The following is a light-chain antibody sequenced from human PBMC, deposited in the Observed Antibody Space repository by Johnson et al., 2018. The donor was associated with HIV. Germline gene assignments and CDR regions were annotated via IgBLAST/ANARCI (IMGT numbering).Light chain of an antibody. J-gene: IGLJ1*01. Sequence: QSVLTQPPSVSAAPGQKVTISCSGSNSNIGNNYVSWFQQLPGTAPKLLIYDNNKRPSGIPDRFSGSKSDTSATLGITGLQTGHEADYYCATWDRSLTIGGVFGPGTRFTVL. CDR3: ATWDRSLTIGGV. CDR2: DNN. CDR1: NSNIGNNY. V-gene: IGLV1-51*01.